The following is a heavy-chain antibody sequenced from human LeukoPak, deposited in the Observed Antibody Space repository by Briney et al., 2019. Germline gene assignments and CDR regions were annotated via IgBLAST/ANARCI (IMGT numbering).Heavy chain of an antibody. Sequence: KPSETLSLTCTVSGGSISSSTYYWGWIRQPPGKGLEWIGSIYYSGSTYYNPSLKSRVTISVDTSKNQFSLKLNSVTAADTAVYYCATPYSGGYHGVDIWGQGTMVTVSS. D-gene: IGHD1-26*01. CDR3: ATPYSGGYHGVDI. CDR2: IYYSGST. V-gene: IGHV4-39*01. J-gene: IGHJ3*02. CDR1: GGSISSSTYY.